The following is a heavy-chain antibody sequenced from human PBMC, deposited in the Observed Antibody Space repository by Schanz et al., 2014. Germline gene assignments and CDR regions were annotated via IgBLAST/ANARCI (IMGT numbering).Heavy chain of an antibody. Sequence: EVQLVESGGGLIQPGGSLRLSCAASGFGFSSYSMNWVRQAPGKGLEWVSYIGNGGVTIYYADSVKGRFTISRDNSKNSLYLQMNSLRAEDMAVYYCVRDSFFAFDYWGQGTLVTVSS. CDR1: GFGFSSYS. CDR3: VRDSFFAFDY. J-gene: IGHJ4*02. V-gene: IGHV3-48*04. D-gene: IGHD3-3*01. CDR2: IGNGGVTI.